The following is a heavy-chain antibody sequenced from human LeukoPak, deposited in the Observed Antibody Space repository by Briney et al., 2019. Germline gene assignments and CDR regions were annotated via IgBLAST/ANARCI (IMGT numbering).Heavy chain of an antibody. CDR2: IYTSGST. Sequence: SETLSLTCTVSGGSISSYYWSWIRQPAGKGLEWIGRIYTSGSTNYNPSLKSRVTISVDTSKNQFSLKLSSVTAADTAVYYCAAFGESRFRWFDPWGQGTLVTVSS. J-gene: IGHJ5*02. D-gene: IGHD3-10*01. V-gene: IGHV4-4*07. CDR3: AAFGESRFRWFDP. CDR1: GGSISSYY.